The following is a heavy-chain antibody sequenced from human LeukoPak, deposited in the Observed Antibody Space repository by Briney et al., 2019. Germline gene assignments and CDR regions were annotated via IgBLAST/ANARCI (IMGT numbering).Heavy chain of an antibody. CDR2: ISYDGINK. Sequence: GRSLRLSCAASGFTFSSYVVHWVRQAPGKGLEWVAVISYDGINKYFADSVKGRFTISRDNSKNTLYLQMNSLRAEDTAVYYCAKDQLKEENGLQATYYYYGVDVWGQGTTVTVSS. D-gene: IGHD1-1*01. V-gene: IGHV3-30*18. J-gene: IGHJ6*02. CDR3: AKDQLKEENGLQATYYYYGVDV. CDR1: GFTFSSYV.